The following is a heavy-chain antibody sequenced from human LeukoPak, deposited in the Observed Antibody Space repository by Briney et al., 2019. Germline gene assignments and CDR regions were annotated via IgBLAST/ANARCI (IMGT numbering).Heavy chain of an antibody. CDR3: AGDYGSGSYRFDY. J-gene: IGHJ4*02. Sequence: KSPETLSLTCTFSGVSISSYSWSWVRQPPGRGLEWIGYIYYSGRTTYNPSLKSRVTISLDTSKNQFSLKLRSVTAADSAVYYCAGDYGSGSYRFDYWGQGTLVTVSS. CDR2: IYYSGRT. V-gene: IGHV4-59*12. CDR1: GVSISSYS. D-gene: IGHD3-10*01.